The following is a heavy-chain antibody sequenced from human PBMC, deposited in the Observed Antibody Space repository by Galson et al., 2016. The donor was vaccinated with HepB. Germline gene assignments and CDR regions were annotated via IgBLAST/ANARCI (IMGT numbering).Heavy chain of an antibody. CDR2: SYAGYSET. V-gene: IGHV5-51*01. CDR3: ARQSIIMGDIDY. D-gene: IGHD3-10*01. CDR1: GYSFTNYW. J-gene: IGHJ4*02. Sequence: QSGAEVKKSGESLKISCKGSGYSFTNYWIAWVRQMPGKGLKWMGISYAGYSETRYRPSFQGQVTISVDSSISTAYLQWSSLKASDTAMYYCARQSIIMGDIDYWGQGTLVTVSS.